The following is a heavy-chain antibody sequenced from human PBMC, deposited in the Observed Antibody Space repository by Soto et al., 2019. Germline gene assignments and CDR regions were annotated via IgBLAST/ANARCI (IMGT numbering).Heavy chain of an antibody. CDR3: AGCAGYYYYYYMDV. D-gene: IGHD2-15*01. V-gene: IGHV3-48*01. J-gene: IGHJ6*03. CDR2: ISSSSSTI. CDR1: GFTFSSYS. Sequence: GGSLRLSCAASGFTFSSYSMNWVRQAPGKGLEWVSYISSSSSTIYYADSVKGRFTISRDNAKNSLYLQMNSLRAEDTAVYYCAGCAGYYYYYYMDVWGKGTTVTVSS.